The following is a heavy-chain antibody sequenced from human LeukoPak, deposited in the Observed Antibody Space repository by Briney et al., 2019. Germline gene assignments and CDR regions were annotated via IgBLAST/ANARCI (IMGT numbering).Heavy chain of an antibody. CDR3: AKGLYYYVGD. D-gene: IGHD3-16*01. V-gene: IGHV4-34*01. CDR1: GGSFNDYY. J-gene: IGHJ4*02. Sequence: PSETLSLTCAVYGGSFNDYYWSWIRQAPGEGLEWIGEINHSGSANYNPSLKSRVTISVDTSKNQFSLKLDSVTAADTAVYYCAKGLYYYVGDWGQGTLVTVSS. CDR2: INHSGSA.